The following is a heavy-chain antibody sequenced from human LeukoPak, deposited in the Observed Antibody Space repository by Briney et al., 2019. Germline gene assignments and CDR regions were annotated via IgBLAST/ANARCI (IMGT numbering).Heavy chain of an antibody. CDR2: ISCSGSTI. V-gene: IGHV3-11*04. J-gene: IGHJ4*02. D-gene: IGHD6-13*01. CDR1: GFTFSDYY. CDR3: AREEWAAAGTGGQTNDY. Sequence: GGSLRLSCAASGFTFSDYYMSWIRQARGEGLEWGSYISCSGSTIYYADSVKGRFTISRDNSKNSLYLQMNSLRAEDTAVYYCAREEWAAAGTGGQTNDYWGQGTLVTVSS.